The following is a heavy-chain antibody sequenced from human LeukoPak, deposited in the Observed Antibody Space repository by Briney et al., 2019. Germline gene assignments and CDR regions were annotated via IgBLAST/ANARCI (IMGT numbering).Heavy chain of an antibody. CDR3: ARHGYIPALDY. D-gene: IGHD2-2*02. J-gene: IGHJ4*02. Sequence: ASETLSLTCTVSGGSTSSYYWSWIRQPPGKGLEWIGYIYYSGSTNYNPSFKSRVTISIDTSKNQFSLKLSSVTAADTAVYYCARHGYIPALDYWGQGTLVTVSS. CDR2: IYYSGST. CDR1: GGSTSSYY. V-gene: IGHV4-59*08.